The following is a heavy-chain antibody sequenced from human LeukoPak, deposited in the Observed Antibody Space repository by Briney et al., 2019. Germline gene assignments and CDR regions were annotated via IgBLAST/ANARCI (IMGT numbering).Heavy chain of an antibody. D-gene: IGHD2-2*01. CDR1: GYSFTSYW. Sequence: GESLKISCKGSGYSFTSYWIGWVRQMPGKGLEWMGIIYPGDSDTRYSPSFQGQVTISADKSISTAYLQWSSLKASDTAMYYCASALKVVPAAFDAFDIWGQGTMVTVSS. CDR2: IYPGDSDT. CDR3: ASALKVVPAAFDAFDI. J-gene: IGHJ3*02. V-gene: IGHV5-51*01.